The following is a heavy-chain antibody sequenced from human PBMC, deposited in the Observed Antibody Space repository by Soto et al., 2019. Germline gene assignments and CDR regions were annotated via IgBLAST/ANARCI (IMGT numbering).Heavy chain of an antibody. D-gene: IGHD6-19*01. CDR1: GCTFSSYA. J-gene: IGHJ5*02. CDR2: IITILGTA. V-gene: IGHV1-69*01. CDR3: ARNRVAGTILVFWCDP. Sequence: QVQLVQSGAEVKKPGSSVKVSCKASGCTFSSYAISWVRQAPGQGLEWMGGIITILGTANYAQKFQGRVTITADESTSTAYMELSSMRSEDTAVYYCARNRVAGTILVFWCDPCGQGTLVTVSS.